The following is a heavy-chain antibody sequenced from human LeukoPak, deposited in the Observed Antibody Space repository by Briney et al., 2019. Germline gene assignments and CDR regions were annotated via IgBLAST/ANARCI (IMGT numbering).Heavy chain of an antibody. V-gene: IGHV4-61*01. CDR3: TRDNYGGIDY. CDR2: IYYSGST. J-gene: IGHJ4*02. CDR1: GGAVSSGSYY. D-gene: IGHD4-23*01. Sequence: SGPGLVNPSETLSLTCTVSGGAVSSGSYYWTWIRQPPGKGLEWIGYIYYSGSTNYNPSLKSRVTISVDTSKNQFSLKLSSVTAADTAVYYCTRDNYGGIDYWGQGTLVTVSS.